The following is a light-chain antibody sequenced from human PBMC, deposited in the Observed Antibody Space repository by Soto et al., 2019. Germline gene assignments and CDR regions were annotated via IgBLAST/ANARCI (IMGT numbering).Light chain of an antibody. V-gene: IGKV3-15*01. J-gene: IGKJ4*01. CDR3: QQYNNWLLT. CDR2: AAS. Sequence: ETVMTQSPATLSLSPGERATLSCRASQRVSFDLAWYQQKPGQAPRLLIYAASTRATGIPDRFSGSGSGTEFTLTVSSRQSEDFAVYYCQQYNNWLLTFGGGTKVEIK. CDR1: QRVSFD.